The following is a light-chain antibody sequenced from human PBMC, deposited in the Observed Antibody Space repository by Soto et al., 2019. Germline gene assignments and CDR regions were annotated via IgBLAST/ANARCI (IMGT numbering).Light chain of an antibody. V-gene: IGKV1-39*01. CDR1: QTIDTY. CDR3: QQSYTTPVT. J-gene: IGKJ4*01. Sequence: DIQMTQSPSSLSVSVGDRVTITCRASQTIDTYLNWYEQKPGKAPKLLIYAASTLQSGVPSRFSGGGYGTDFTLTISSLQPEDFGTYYCQQSYTTPVTFGGGTKVDIK. CDR2: AAS.